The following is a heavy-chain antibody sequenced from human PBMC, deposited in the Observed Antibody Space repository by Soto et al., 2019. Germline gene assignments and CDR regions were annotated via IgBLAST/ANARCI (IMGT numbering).Heavy chain of an antibody. J-gene: IGHJ3*01. V-gene: IGHV3-53*01. D-gene: IGHD3-22*01. CDR3: ATRPLLPGAP. CDR1: GFTFSSND. Sequence: EVQLVESGGGLIQPGGSLRLSCAASGFTFSSNDMNWVLQAPGKGLEWVSLIYSGGSTYYADSVKGRFTISRDNSKNTLYLHMSSRRAEDTAVYYCATRPLLPGAPWGQGTMVTVSS. CDR2: IYSGGST.